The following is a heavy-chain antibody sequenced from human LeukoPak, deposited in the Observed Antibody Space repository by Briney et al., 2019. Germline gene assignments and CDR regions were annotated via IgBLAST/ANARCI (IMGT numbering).Heavy chain of an antibody. Sequence: QSGGSLRHSCAASEFTFSSYAMHWVRQAPGKGLEWVALVLNDGGDKYYADSVKGRFTISRDNSKNTLYLQMNSLRGEDTGVYYCAKAHLLDWLLPFDYWGQGTLVTVSS. J-gene: IGHJ4*02. V-gene: IGHV3-30*18. CDR1: EFTFSSYA. CDR3: AKAHLLDWLLPFDY. D-gene: IGHD3/OR15-3a*01. CDR2: VLNDGGDK.